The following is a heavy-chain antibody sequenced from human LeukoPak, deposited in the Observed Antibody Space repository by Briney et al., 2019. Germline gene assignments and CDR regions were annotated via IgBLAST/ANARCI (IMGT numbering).Heavy chain of an antibody. D-gene: IGHD3-10*01. V-gene: IGHV4-61*02. Sequence: SETLSLTCNVSGGSISSGSYYWSWIRQPAGKGLEWIGRIYTSGSTNYNPSLKSRVTISVDTSKNQFSLKLSSVTAADTAVYYCASTRWFGEFIPHNFDYWGQGTLVTVSS. CDR1: GGSISSGSYY. CDR2: IYTSGST. J-gene: IGHJ4*02. CDR3: ASTRWFGEFIPHNFDY.